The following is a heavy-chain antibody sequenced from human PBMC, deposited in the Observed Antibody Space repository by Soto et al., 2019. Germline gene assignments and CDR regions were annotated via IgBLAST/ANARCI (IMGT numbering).Heavy chain of an antibody. CDR1: GFTFSSYW. V-gene: IGHV3-7*03. CDR2: IKQDGSEK. Sequence: ESGGGLVQPGGSLRLSCAASGFTFSSYWMSWVRQAPGKGLEWVANIKQDGSEKYYVDSVKGRFTISRDNAKNSLYLQMNSLRAEDTAVYYCAREQLRGYDFWSGYYQTVDWFDPWGQGTLVTVSS. J-gene: IGHJ5*02. D-gene: IGHD3-3*01. CDR3: AREQLRGYDFWSGYYQTVDWFDP.